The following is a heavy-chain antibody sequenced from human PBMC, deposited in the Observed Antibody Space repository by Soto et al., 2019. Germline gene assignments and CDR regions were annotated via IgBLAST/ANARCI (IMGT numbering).Heavy chain of an antibody. CDR1: GYTFTSYG. Sequence: QVQLVQSGAEVKKPGASVKVSCKASGYTFTSYGISWVRQAPGQGLEWMGWISAYNGNTNYAQKLQGRVTMTTDTSTSKAYMELRSLRSDDTAVYYCARAYYDVWSGYRFTYYYYYKDVWGKGTTVTVSS. D-gene: IGHD3-3*01. J-gene: IGHJ6*03. CDR3: ARAYYDVWSGYRFTYYYYYKDV. V-gene: IGHV1-18*01. CDR2: ISAYNGNT.